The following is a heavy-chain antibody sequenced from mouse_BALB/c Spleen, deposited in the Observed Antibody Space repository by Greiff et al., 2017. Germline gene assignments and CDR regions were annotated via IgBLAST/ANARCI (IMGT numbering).Heavy chain of an antibody. J-gene: IGHJ3*01. Sequence: EVQLQQSGAELARPGASVKLSCKASGYTFTSYWMQWVKQRPGQGLEWIGAIYPGNSDTSYNQKFKGKAKLTAVTSTSTAYMELSSLTNEDSAVYYCTNYYGSSYEAWFAYWGQGTLVTVSA. CDR1: GYTFTSYW. CDR3: TNYYGSSYEAWFAY. V-gene: IGHV1-5*01. D-gene: IGHD1-1*01. CDR2: IYPGNSDT.